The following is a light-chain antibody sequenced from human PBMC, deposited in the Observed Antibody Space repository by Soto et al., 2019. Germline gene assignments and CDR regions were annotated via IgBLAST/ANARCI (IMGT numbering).Light chain of an antibody. CDR1: QSISRW. J-gene: IGKJ2*01. CDR2: EAS. Sequence: DIQMTQSPSTLSASVGDRVTITCRASQSISRWLAWYQQKPGTAPKLLIYEASTLESGVQSRFSGSRSGTESTLTVSSLQPDDFATYYCQQYNDSFPYTFGQGTKLELK. V-gene: IGKV1-5*03. CDR3: QQYNDSFPYT.